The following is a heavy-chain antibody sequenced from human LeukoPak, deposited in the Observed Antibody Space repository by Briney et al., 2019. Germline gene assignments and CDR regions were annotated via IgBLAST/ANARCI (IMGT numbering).Heavy chain of an antibody. CDR3: ARVGLENVLLWFRESYTPYYVDY. CDR1: GYTFTSYD. CDR2: MNPNSGNT. J-gene: IGHJ4*02. D-gene: IGHD3-10*01. Sequence: ASVKVSCKASGYTFTSYDINWVRQATGQGLEWMGWMNPNSGNTGYAQKFQGRVTMTRNTSISTAYMELSSLRSEDTAVYYCARVGLENVLLWFRESYTPYYVDYWGQGTLVTVSS. V-gene: IGHV1-8*01.